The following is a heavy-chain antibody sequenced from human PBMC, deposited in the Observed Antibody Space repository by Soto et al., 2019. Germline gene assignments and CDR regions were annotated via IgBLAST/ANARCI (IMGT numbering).Heavy chain of an antibody. CDR1: GGSISSYY. D-gene: IGHD1-26*01. J-gene: IGHJ6*03. CDR2: IYYSGST. Sequence: SETLSLTCTVSGGSISSYYWSWIRQPPGKGLEWIGYIYYSGSTNYNPSLKSRVTISVDTSKNQFSLKLSSVTAADTAVYYCARCARQQSAVGYYYYYYMDVWGKGTTVTVSS. CDR3: ARCARQQSAVGYYYYYYMDV. V-gene: IGHV4-59*08.